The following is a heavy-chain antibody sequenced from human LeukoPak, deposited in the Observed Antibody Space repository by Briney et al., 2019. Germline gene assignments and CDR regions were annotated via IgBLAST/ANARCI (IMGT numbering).Heavy chain of an antibody. CDR2: INSDGSTT. V-gene: IGHV3-74*01. Sequence: GGSLRLSCAASGFIFSNFWMHWVRQAPGKGLVWVSRINSDGSTTSYPDSVKGRFTISRDNANNTLYLQMNSLRAEDTAVYYCASPGYYYDSSGYSLFPWGQGTLVTVSS. D-gene: IGHD3-22*01. CDR1: GFIFSNFW. CDR3: ASPGYYYDSSGYSLFP. J-gene: IGHJ5*02.